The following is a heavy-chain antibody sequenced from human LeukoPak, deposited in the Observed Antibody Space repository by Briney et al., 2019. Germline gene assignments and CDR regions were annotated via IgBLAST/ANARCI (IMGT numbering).Heavy chain of an antibody. CDR1: GFSLSPSGMR. CDR2: IDWDDDK. D-gene: IGHD6-13*01. Sequence: SGPTLVNPTQTLTLTCTFSGFSLSPSGMRVTCTRQPPGRALEWLARIDWDDDKIYSTSLKTRLTISKDTSKNQVVFTMTNMDPVDTAAHYCARIAAGYYFDYWGQGTLVTVSS. CDR3: ARIAAGYYFDY. J-gene: IGHJ4*02. V-gene: IGHV2-70*04.